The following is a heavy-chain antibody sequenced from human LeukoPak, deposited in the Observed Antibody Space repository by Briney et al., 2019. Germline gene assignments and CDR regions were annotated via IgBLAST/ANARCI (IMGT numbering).Heavy chain of an antibody. D-gene: IGHD3-16*02. CDR3: ARGHFSYDYVWGSYRREGNFDY. CDR2: INHSGST. CDR1: GGSFSGYY. Sequence: SETLSLTCAVYGGSFSGYYWSWIRQPPGKGLEWIGEINHSGSTNYNPSLKSRVTISVDTSKNQFSLKLSSVTAADTAVYYCARGHFSYDYVWGSYRREGNFDYWGQGTLVTVSS. J-gene: IGHJ4*02. V-gene: IGHV4-34*01.